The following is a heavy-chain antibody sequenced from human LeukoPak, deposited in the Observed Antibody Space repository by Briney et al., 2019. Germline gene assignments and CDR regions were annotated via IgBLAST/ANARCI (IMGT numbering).Heavy chain of an antibody. V-gene: IGHV4-34*01. J-gene: IGHJ3*02. D-gene: IGHD6-25*01. Sequence: SETLSLTCAVYGGSFSGYYWSWIRQPPGKGLEWIGEINHSGSTNYNPSLKSRVTISVGTSKNQFSLKLSSVTAADTAVYYCAQSSGDAFDIWGQGTMVTVSS. CDR3: AQSSGDAFDI. CDR2: INHSGST. CDR1: GGSFSGYY.